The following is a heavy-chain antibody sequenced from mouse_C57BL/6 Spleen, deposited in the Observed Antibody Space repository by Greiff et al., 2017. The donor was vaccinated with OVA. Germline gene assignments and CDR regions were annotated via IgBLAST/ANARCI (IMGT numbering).Heavy chain of an antibody. J-gene: IGHJ2*01. CDR3: ARRAYYYGRSLRYYFDY. CDR1: GYTFTSYG. D-gene: IGHD1-1*01. CDR2: IYPRSGNT. Sequence: VQLQQSGAELARPGASVKLSCKASGYTFTSYGISWVKQRTGQGLEWIGEIYPRSGNTYYNEKFKGKATLTADKSSSTAYMELRSLTSEDSAVYFCARRAYYYGRSLRYYFDYWGQGTTPTVSS. V-gene: IGHV1-81*01.